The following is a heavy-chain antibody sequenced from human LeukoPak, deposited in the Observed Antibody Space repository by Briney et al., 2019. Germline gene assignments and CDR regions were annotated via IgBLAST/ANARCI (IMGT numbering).Heavy chain of an antibody. CDR1: GGTFSSYA. Sequence: ASVKVSCNASGGTFSSYAISWVRQAPGQGLEWMGRIIPILGIANYAQKFQGRVTITADKSTSTAYMELSSLRSDDTAVYYCASGSSGWYDYWGQGTLVTVSS. V-gene: IGHV1-69*04. CDR3: ASGSSGWYDY. J-gene: IGHJ4*02. CDR2: IIPILGIA. D-gene: IGHD6-19*01.